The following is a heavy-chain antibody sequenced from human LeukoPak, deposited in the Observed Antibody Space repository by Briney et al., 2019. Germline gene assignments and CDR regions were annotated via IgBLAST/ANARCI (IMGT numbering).Heavy chain of an antibody. CDR1: GFSFSSYW. CDR2: IKQDGSEK. V-gene: IGHV3-7*03. CDR3: ARKDLHRGVDY. J-gene: IGHJ4*02. D-gene: IGHD3-10*01. Sequence: GGSLRLSCAASGFSFSSYWMSWVRQAPGKGLEWVANIKQDGSEKYYVDSVKGRFTISRDNSKNTVYLQMNSLRAEDTAVYYCARKDLHRGVDYWGQGTLVTVSS.